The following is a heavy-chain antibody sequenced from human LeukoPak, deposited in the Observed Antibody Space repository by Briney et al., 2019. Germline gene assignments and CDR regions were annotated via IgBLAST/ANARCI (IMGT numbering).Heavy chain of an antibody. CDR3: ARESGGYCSSTSCPDAFDI. CDR1: GGSISSGGYY. D-gene: IGHD2-2*01. V-gene: IGHV4-30-2*01. Sequence: SQTLSLTCTVSGGSISSGGYYWSWIRQPPGKGLEWIGYIYHSGSTYYNPSLKSRVTISVDRSKNQFSLKLSSVTAADTAVYYCARESGGYCSSTSCPDAFDIWGQGTMVTVSS. CDR2: IYHSGST. J-gene: IGHJ3*02.